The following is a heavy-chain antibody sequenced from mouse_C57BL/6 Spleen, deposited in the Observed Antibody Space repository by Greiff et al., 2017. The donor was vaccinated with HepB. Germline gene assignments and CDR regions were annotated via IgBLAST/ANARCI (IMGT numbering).Heavy chain of an antibody. CDR1: GYTFTSYW. J-gene: IGHJ2*01. D-gene: IGHD4-1*01. CDR3: ARGRYAELTGCFDY. Sequence: QVQLQQPGAELVRPGTSVKLSCKASGYTFTSYWMHWVKQRPGQGLEWIGVIDPSDSYTNYNQKFKGKATLTVDTSSSTAYMQLSSLTSEDSAVYYCARGRYAELTGCFDYWGQGTTLTVSS. V-gene: IGHV1-59*01. CDR2: IDPSDSYT.